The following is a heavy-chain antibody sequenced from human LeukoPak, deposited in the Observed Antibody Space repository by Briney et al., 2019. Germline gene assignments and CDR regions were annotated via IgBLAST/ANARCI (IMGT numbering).Heavy chain of an antibody. Sequence: GSLRLSCAASGFTFSSYWMSWVRQAPGKGLEWVANIKQDGSEKYYVDSVKGRSTISRDNAKNSLYLQMNNLRVEDTAVYYCARDYDYIWGSYRQLYFDYWGQGTLVTVSS. CDR1: GFTFSSYW. CDR2: IKQDGSEK. CDR3: ARDYDYIWGSYRQLYFDY. D-gene: IGHD3-16*02. J-gene: IGHJ4*02. V-gene: IGHV3-7*01.